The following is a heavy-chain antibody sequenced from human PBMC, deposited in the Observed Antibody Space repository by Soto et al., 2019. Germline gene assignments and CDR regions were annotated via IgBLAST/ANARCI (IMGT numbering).Heavy chain of an antibody. V-gene: IGHV1-69*01. D-gene: IGHD3-22*01. J-gene: IGHJ4*02. CDR2: IIAIFGTA. CDR3: SRVHYDGSGDYIFDY. CDR1: AGTFSSYA. Sequence: QVQLVQSGAEVKQPGSSVKVSCKASAGTFSSYAISWVRQAPGQGLEWMGGIIAIFGTANYAQKVQGRVMITADESTGTGYMGLSSVRSGDTVVYYCSRVHYDGSGDYIFDYWGQGTLVSVSS.